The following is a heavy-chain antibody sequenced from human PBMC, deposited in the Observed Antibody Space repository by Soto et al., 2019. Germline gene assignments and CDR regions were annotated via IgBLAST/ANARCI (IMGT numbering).Heavy chain of an antibody. V-gene: IGHV1-18*01. CDR1: GYSFATSG. CDR2: ISAYNGNR. D-gene: IGHD3-22*01. J-gene: IGHJ4*02. CDR3: ARAGQYYDSSGYTD. Sequence: AAVKVSCKASGYSFATSGISWVRQAPGKGLEWMGWISAYNGNRNYDQKLQDRVTMTTDTSTRTAYLELRGLRSDDTAVYYCARAGQYYDSSGYTDWGQGTQVTVSS.